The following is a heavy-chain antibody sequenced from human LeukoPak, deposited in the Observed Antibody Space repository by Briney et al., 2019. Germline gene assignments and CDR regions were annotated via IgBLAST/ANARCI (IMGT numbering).Heavy chain of an antibody. J-gene: IGHJ6*02. Sequence: GGSLRLSCAASGFTFDDYAMHWVRQAPGKGLEWVSLISGDGGSTYYADSVKGRFTISRDNSKNSLYLQMNSLRTEDNALYYCAKDAMDYYYYGMDVWGQGTTVTVSS. V-gene: IGHV3-43*02. CDR3: AKDAMDYYYYGMDV. CDR2: ISGDGGST. CDR1: GFTFDDYA. D-gene: IGHD5-18*01.